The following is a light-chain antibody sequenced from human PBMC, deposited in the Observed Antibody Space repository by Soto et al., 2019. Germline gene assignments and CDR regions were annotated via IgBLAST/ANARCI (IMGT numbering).Light chain of an antibody. CDR3: QQYDTLPQNS. V-gene: IGKV1-33*01. CDR1: QDINND. J-gene: IGKJ5*01. CDR2: DGY. Sequence: IHMPQCPSSLSASVWDRVTISCQASQDINNDLNWYQQQQGKAPNLLVYDGYNLETWVPSRFSGSVSGTDFTFTISCLQPDDFATYYFQQYDTLPQNSFGQGTRLEI.